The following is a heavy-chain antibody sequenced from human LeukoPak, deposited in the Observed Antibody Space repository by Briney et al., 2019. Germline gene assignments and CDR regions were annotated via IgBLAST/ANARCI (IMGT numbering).Heavy chain of an antibody. J-gene: IGHJ6*02. CDR3: AKISSWYYDYYYGMDV. D-gene: IGHD6-13*01. CDR1: GFTVSSNY. CDR2: ISGSGGST. Sequence: GGSLRLSCVASGFTVSSNYMSWVRQAPGKGREWVSAISGSGGSTYYADSVKGRFAITRDNSKNTLYLQMNSLRAEDTAVYYCAKISSWYYDYYYGMDVWGQGTTVTVSS. V-gene: IGHV3-23*01.